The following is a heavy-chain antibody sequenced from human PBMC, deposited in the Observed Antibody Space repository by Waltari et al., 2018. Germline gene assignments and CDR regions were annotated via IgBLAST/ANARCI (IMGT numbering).Heavy chain of an antibody. Sequence: EVQLLESGGGLVQPGGSLRLSCAASGFTFSSYAMSWVRQAPGKGLEWVSAISGSGGMTYYGESVKGRLTISRDNSKNTLYLQMNSLRAEDTAVYYCAKIVHYDYVWGSWPLGGYYYYGMDVWGQGTTVTVSS. CDR3: AKIVHYDYVWGSWPLGGYYYYGMDV. V-gene: IGHV3-23*01. D-gene: IGHD3-16*01. J-gene: IGHJ6*02. CDR2: ISGSGGMT. CDR1: GFTFSSYA.